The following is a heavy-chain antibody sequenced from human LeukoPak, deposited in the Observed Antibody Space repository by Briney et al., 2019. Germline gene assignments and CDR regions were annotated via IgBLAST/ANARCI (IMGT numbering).Heavy chain of an antibody. CDR2: ISSSGSTI. Sequence: TGGSLRLSCAASGFTFSDYYTSWIRQAPGKGLEWVSYISSSGSTIYYADSVKGRFTISRDNAKNSLYLQMNSLRAEDTAVYYCARGRTGYTAGNWFDPWGQGTLVTVSS. CDR1: GFTFSDYY. D-gene: IGHD1-14*01. V-gene: IGHV3-11*01. CDR3: ARGRTGYTAGNWFDP. J-gene: IGHJ5*02.